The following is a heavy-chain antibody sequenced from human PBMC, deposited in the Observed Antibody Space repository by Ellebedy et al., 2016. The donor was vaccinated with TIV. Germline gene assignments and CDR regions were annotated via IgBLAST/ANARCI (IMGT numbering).Heavy chain of an antibody. CDR3: AKDRISGDGYWVFDN. V-gene: IGHV3-23*01. J-gene: IGHJ4*02. D-gene: IGHD5-18*01. CDR1: GFTFSRYA. Sequence: PGGSLRLSCAASGFTFSRYAMAWVRQAPGKGLEWVSGIVGGGGGIFYADSVKGRFTISRDNSKNTVDLQMNSLRAEDTAVYYCAKDRISGDGYWVFDNWGQGTLVSVSS. CDR2: IVGGGGGI.